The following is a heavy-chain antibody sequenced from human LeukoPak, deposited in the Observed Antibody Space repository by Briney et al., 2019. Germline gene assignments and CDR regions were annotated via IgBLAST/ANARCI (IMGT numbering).Heavy chain of an antibody. V-gene: IGHV4-34*01. CDR1: GGSFSGYY. CDR2: INHSGST. CDR3: ARGLLLS. Sequence: SETLSLTCAVHGGSFSGYYWSSIRQPPGKGLEWIGEINHSGSTNYNPSLKSRVTISVDTSKNQFSLKLSSVTAADTAVYYCARGLLLSWGQGTMVTVSS. J-gene: IGHJ3*01. D-gene: IGHD2-15*01.